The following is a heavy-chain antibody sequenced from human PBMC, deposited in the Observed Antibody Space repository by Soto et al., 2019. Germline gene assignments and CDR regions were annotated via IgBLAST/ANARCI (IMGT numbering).Heavy chain of an antibody. CDR2: IYPGDSDT. CDR1: GYSFTSYW. J-gene: IGHJ5*02. D-gene: IGHD3-22*01. CDR3: ARQRDSSGYYYSGWFDP. Sequence: GESLKISCKVSGYSFTSYWIVWVLQMPGKGLEWMGIIYPGDSDTRYIPSFQGQVTISADKSISTAYLQWSSLKASDTAMYYCARQRDSSGYYYSGWFDPWGQGTLVTVSS. V-gene: IGHV5-51*01.